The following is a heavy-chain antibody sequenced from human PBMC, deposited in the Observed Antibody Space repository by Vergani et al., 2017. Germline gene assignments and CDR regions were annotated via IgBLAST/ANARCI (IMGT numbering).Heavy chain of an antibody. V-gene: IGHV3-21*01. CDR2: ISSSSSYI. CDR1: GFTFSSYS. Sequence: EVQLVESGGGLVKPGGSLRLSCAASGFTFSSYSMNWVRQAPGKGLEWVSSISSSSSYIYYADSVKGRFTISRDNAKNSLYLQMNSLRAEDTAVYYCARESIAAAGDAFDIWGQGTMVTVSS. D-gene: IGHD6-13*01. CDR3: ARESIAAAGDAFDI. J-gene: IGHJ3*02.